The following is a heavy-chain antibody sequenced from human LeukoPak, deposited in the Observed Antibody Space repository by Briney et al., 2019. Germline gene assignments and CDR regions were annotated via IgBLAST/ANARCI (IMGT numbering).Heavy chain of an antibody. CDR3: ARLGYCSGGSCSSFDY. Sequence: ASVKVSCKASGYTFTSYYMHWVRQAPGQGLEWMGIINPSGGSTSYAQKFQGRVTMTRDTSISTAYMELRSLRSDDTAVYYCARLGYCSGGSCSSFDYWGQGTLVTVSS. CDR2: INPSGGST. D-gene: IGHD2-15*01. V-gene: IGHV1-46*01. J-gene: IGHJ4*02. CDR1: GYTFTSYY.